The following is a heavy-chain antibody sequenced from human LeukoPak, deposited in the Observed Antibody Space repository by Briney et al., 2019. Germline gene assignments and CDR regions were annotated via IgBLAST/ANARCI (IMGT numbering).Heavy chain of an antibody. CDR1: GYTFTGYY. J-gene: IGHJ6*02. Sequence: ASVKVSCKASGYTFTGYYVHWVRQAPGQGLEWMAWINPNSGATNYAQKFPGRVTLTRDTPITTAYMELSSLRSDDTAVYYCARGMLAPYSYHGMDVWGQGTMVTVSS. CDR2: INPNSGAT. V-gene: IGHV1-2*02. CDR3: ARGMLAPYSYHGMDV. D-gene: IGHD2-8*01.